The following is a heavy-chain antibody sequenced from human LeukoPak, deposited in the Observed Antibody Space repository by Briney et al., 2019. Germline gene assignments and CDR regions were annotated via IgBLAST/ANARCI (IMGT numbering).Heavy chain of an antibody. V-gene: IGHV3-48*01. CDR2: ISSSSSTI. CDR3: ASGGGPNYYYYYMDV. D-gene: IGHD3-16*01. J-gene: IGHJ6*03. CDR1: AFTFSSYS. Sequence: PGGSLRLSCAASAFTFSSYSMNWVRQAPGKGLEWVSYISSSSSTIYYADSVKGRFTISRDNAKNSLYLQMNSLRAEDTAVYYCASGGGPNYYYYYMDVWGKGTTVTVSS.